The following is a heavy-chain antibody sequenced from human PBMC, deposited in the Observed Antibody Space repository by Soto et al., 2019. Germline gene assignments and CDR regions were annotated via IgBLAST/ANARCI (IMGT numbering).Heavy chain of an antibody. Sequence: GGSLRLSCAASGFTFSSYSMNWVRQAPGKGLEWVSSISSSSSYIYYADSVKGRFTISRDNAKNSLYLQMNSLRAEDTAVYYCARVRSGSSDAFYIWGQGTIVTVSS. CDR2: ISSSSSYI. D-gene: IGHD2-15*01. CDR1: GFTFSSYS. V-gene: IGHV3-21*01. J-gene: IGHJ3*02. CDR3: ARVRSGSSDAFYI.